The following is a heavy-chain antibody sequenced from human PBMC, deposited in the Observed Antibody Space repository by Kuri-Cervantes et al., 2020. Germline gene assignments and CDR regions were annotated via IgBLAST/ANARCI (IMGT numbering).Heavy chain of an antibody. CDR1: GYTFTGYY. V-gene: IGHV1-2*04. CDR3: ARGPHYYLSYMDV. CDR2: INPNSGGT. Sequence: ASVKVSCKASGYTFTGYYMHWVRQAPGQGLEWMGWINPNSGGTNYAQKFQGWVTMTRDTSISTANMELSRLRSEDTAVYYCARGPHYYLSYMDVWGKGTTVTVSS. J-gene: IGHJ6*03.